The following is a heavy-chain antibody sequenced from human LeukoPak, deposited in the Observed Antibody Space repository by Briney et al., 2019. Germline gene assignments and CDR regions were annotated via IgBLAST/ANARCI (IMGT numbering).Heavy chain of an antibody. J-gene: IGHJ4*02. CDR1: GGSISSYY. D-gene: IGHD3-16*01. CDR2: IYYSGST. Sequence: SETLSLTCTVSGGSISSYYWSWIRQPPGKGLEWIGYIYYSGSTNYNPSLKSRVTISVDTSKNQFSLKLSSVTAADTAVYYCARLGGRFSSLDYWGQGTLVTVSS. CDR3: ARLGGRFSSLDY. V-gene: IGHV4-59*08.